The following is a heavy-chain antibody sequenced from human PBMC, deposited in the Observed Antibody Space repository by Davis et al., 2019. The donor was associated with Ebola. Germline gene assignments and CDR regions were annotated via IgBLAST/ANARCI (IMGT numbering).Heavy chain of an antibody. Sequence: ASVTVSCKASGYTFTGYYMHWVRQAPGQGLEWMGRINPNSGGTNYAQKFQGRVTMTRDTSISTAYMELSRLRSDDTAVYYCARIGFSYYDSSGPWGQGTLVTVSS. D-gene: IGHD3-22*01. CDR3: ARIGFSYYDSSGP. CDR1: GYTFTGYY. CDR2: INPNSGGT. V-gene: IGHV1-2*06. J-gene: IGHJ5*02.